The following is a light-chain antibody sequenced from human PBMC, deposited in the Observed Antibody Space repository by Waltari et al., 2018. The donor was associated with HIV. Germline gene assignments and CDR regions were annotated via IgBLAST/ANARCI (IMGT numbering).Light chain of an antibody. CDR2: WGS. Sequence: DILMVQSPDSLAVSLGARATIHCKSSRSLLYGTNDKNYVAWYQRKPGLPPSLLIPWGSMRESGVPDRFSGSGSGTDFTLTITSLQAEDVGFYYCQQYYSSPLTFGQGTLLEIK. J-gene: IGKJ5*01. CDR1: RSLLYGTNDKNY. V-gene: IGKV4-1*01. CDR3: QQYYSSPLT.